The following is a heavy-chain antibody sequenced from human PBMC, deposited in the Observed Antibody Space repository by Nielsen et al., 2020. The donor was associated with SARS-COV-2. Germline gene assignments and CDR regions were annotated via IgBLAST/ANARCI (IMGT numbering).Heavy chain of an antibody. Sequence: GSLRLSCAVYGGSFSGYYWSWIRQPPGKGLEWIGEINHSGSTNYNPSLKSRVTISVDTSKNQFSLKLSSVTAADTAVYYCAGLGNLSGVDYWGQGTLVTVSS. V-gene: IGHV4-34*01. D-gene: IGHD3-10*01. CDR1: GGSFSGYY. J-gene: IGHJ4*02. CDR3: AGLGNLSGVDY. CDR2: INHSGST.